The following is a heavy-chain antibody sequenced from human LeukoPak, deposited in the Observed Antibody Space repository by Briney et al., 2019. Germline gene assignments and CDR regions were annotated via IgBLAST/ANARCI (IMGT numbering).Heavy chain of an antibody. D-gene: IGHD3-3*01. J-gene: IGHJ4*02. CDR1: GYSITENW. CDR2: IFHTGST. CDR3: ARMSAYDFWSGYYNFDC. Sequence: SETLSLTCVVSGYSITENWWSWVRQPPGKGLEWLGEIFHTGSTNYNPSFKSRVIISVDKSNNQFFLQLSSVTAADTAVYYCARMSAYDFWSGYYNFDCWGQGTLVTVSS. V-gene: IGHV4-4*02.